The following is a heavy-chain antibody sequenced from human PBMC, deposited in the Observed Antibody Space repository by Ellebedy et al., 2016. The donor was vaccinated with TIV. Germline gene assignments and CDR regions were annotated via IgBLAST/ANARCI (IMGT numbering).Heavy chain of an antibody. Sequence: SETLSLTXTVSGGSISSGGYYWSWIRQPPGKGLEWIGYIYYSGSTNYNPSLKSRVTISVDTSKNQFSLKLSSVTAADTAVYYCARAHRSDYDFWSGNDRQEYYYYYGMDVWGQGTTVTVSS. V-gene: IGHV4-61*08. J-gene: IGHJ6*02. D-gene: IGHD3-3*01. CDR1: GGSISSGGYY. CDR3: ARAHRSDYDFWSGNDRQEYYYYYGMDV. CDR2: IYYSGST.